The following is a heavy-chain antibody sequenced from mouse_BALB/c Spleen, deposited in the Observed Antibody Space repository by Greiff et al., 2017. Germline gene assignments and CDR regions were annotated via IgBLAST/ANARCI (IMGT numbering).Heavy chain of an antibody. CDR1: GYTFSSYW. CDR3: ARVGYDGGFYFDY. J-gene: IGHJ2*01. CDR2: ILPGSGST. D-gene: IGHD2-2*01. V-gene: IGHV1-9*01. Sequence: VKLMESGAELMKPGASVKISCKATGYTFSSYWIEWVKQRPGHGLEWIGEILPGSGSTNYNEKFKGKATFTADTSSNTAYMQLSSLTSEDSAVYYCARVGYDGGFYFDYWGQGTTLTVSS.